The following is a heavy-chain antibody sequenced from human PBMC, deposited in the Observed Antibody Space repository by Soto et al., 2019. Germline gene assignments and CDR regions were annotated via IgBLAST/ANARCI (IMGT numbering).Heavy chain of an antibody. CDR2: INHSGST. CDR1: GGSFSGYY. V-gene: IGHV4-34*01. CDR3: ARRRLVAYFDY. D-gene: IGHD2-21*01. Sequence: PSETLSLTXAVYGGSFSGYYWSWIRQPPGKGLEWIGEINHSGSTNYNPSLKSRVTISVDTSKNQFSLKLSSVTAADTAVYYCARRRLVAYFDYWGQGTLVTVSS. J-gene: IGHJ4*02.